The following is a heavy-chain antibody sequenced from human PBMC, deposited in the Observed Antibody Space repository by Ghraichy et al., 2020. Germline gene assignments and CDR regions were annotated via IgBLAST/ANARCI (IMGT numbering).Heavy chain of an antibody. CDR1: GGTFSSYA. D-gene: IGHD3/OR15-3a*01. CDR3: ARDLDWGYLWFDP. J-gene: IGHJ5*02. CDR2: IIPILGIA. Sequence: SVKVSCKASGGTFSSYAISWVRQAPGQGLEWMGRIIPILGIANYAQKFQGRVTITADKSTSTAYMELSSLRSEDTAVYYCARDLDWGYLWFDPWGQGTLVTVSS. V-gene: IGHV1-69*04.